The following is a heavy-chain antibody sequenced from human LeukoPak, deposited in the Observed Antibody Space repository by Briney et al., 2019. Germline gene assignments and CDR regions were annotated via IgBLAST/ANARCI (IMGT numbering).Heavy chain of an antibody. CDR2: IYHSGST. Sequence: NPSQTLSLTCTVSGGSISSGGYYWSWIRQPPGKGLEWIGYIYHSGSTYYNPSLKSRVTISVDRSKNQFSLKLSSVTAADTAVYYCARWLQSYYYYGMDVWGQGTTVTVSS. J-gene: IGHJ6*02. CDR1: GGSISSGGYY. V-gene: IGHV4-30-2*02. CDR3: ARWLQSYYYYGMDV. D-gene: IGHD5-24*01.